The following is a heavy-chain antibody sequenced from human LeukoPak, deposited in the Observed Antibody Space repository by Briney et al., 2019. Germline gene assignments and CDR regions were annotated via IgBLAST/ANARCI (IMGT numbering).Heavy chain of an antibody. CDR3: AREVEIYGDYLFDY. J-gene: IGHJ4*02. CDR2: IWYDGSNK. Sequence: QPGGSLRLSCAASGFTFSSYGMHWVRQAPGKGLEWVAVIWYDGSNKYYADSVKGRFTISRDNSKNTLYLQMNSLRAEDTAVYYCAREVEIYGDYLFDYWGQGTLVTVSS. D-gene: IGHD4-17*01. V-gene: IGHV3-33*01. CDR1: GFTFSSYG.